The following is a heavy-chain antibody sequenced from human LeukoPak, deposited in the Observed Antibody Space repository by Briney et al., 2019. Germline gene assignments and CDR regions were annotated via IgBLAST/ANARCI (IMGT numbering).Heavy chain of an antibody. Sequence: GGSLRLSCAASGFTFSSYAMHWVRQAPGKGLEWVAVISYDGSNKYYADSVKGRFTISRDNSKNTLYLQINSLRAEDTAVYYCARGQYYYDSSGHDYWGQGTLVTVSS. J-gene: IGHJ4*02. D-gene: IGHD3-22*01. CDR1: GFTFSSYA. CDR3: ARGQYYYDSSGHDY. V-gene: IGHV3-30-3*01. CDR2: ISYDGSNK.